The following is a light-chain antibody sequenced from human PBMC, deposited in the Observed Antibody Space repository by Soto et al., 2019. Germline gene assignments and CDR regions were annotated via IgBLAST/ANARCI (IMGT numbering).Light chain of an antibody. J-gene: IGKJ1*01. CDR3: MQDLQLPGT. V-gene: IGKV2-28*01. CDR1: QSLLHSNGYNY. CDR2: LGS. Sequence: DIVMTQSPLSLPVTPREPASISCRSSQSLLHSNGYNYLDWYLQKPGQSPQLLIYLGSNRASGVPDRFSGSGSGTDFTLKISRVEAEDVGVYYCMQDLQLPGTFGQGTNVEIK.